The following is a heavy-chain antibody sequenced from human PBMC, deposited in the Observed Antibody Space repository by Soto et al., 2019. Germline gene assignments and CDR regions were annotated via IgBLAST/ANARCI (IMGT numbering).Heavy chain of an antibody. CDR2: ISGSGLST. CDR1: GFTFSSYV. D-gene: IGHD6-13*01. J-gene: IGHJ4*02. CDR3: AKEGGRAAAFDY. Sequence: GGSLRLSCVASGFTFSSYVMSWVRQAPGKGLEWVSAISGSGLSTYYADSVKGRFTISRDNSKNTLYLQVNSLRGEDTALYYCAKEGGRAAAFDYWGQGT. V-gene: IGHV3-23*01.